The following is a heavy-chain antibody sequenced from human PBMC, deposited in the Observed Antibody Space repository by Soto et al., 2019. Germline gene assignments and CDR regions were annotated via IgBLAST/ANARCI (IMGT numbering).Heavy chain of an antibody. V-gene: IGHV3-30*18. Sequence: PGGSLRLSCAASGFTFSSYGMHWVRQAPGKGLEWVAVISYDGSNKYYADSVKGRFTISRDNSKNTLYLQMNSLRAEDTAVYYCAKDLIMITFGGVIPQGYFDYWGQGTLVTVSS. CDR1: GFTFSSYG. CDR3: AKDLIMITFGGVIPQGYFDY. D-gene: IGHD3-16*02. J-gene: IGHJ4*02. CDR2: ISYDGSNK.